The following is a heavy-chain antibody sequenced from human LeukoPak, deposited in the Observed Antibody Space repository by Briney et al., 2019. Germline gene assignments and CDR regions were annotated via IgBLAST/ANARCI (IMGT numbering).Heavy chain of an antibody. CDR1: GGTFSSYT. J-gene: IGHJ4*02. D-gene: IGHD3-3*01. Sequence: GASVKVSCKASGGTFSSYTISWVRQAPGQGLEWMGRIIPILGIANYAQKFQGRVTITVDKSTSTAYMELSSLRSEDTAVYYCASFSKTIFGVVSHFDYWGQGTLVTVSS. CDR2: IIPILGIA. CDR3: ASFSKTIFGVVSHFDY. V-gene: IGHV1-69*02.